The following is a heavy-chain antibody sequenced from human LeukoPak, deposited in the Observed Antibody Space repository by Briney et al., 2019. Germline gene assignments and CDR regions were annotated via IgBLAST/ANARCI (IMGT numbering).Heavy chain of an antibody. CDR1: GGSFRNYG. D-gene: IGHD2-15*01. CDR2: IIPIFGTA. J-gene: IGHJ6*03. Sequence: SVKVSCKASGGSFRNYGITWVRQAPGQRLEWMGGIIPIFGTANYAQKFQGRVTITADESTRTAYMELSSLRPEDTAVYYCASRYCSGGNCFSRDYYYYYMDVWGKGTTVTVSS. CDR3: ASRYCSGGNCFSRDYYYYYMDV. V-gene: IGHV1-69*13.